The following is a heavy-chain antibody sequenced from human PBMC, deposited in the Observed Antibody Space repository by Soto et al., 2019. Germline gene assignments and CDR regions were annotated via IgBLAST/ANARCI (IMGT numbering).Heavy chain of an antibody. V-gene: IGHV2-5*02. J-gene: IGHJ4*02. CDR1: GFSLSTSGVV. Sequence: ASGPTLVNPTQTLTLTCTFSGFSLSTSGVVVGWIRQPPGKALEWLALIYWDDDKRYSPSLKSRLTITKDTSKNQVVLTMTNMDPVDTATYYCALVGNGYGDYGDYFDYWGQGTLVTVSS. D-gene: IGHD4-17*01. CDR2: IYWDDDK. CDR3: ALVGNGYGDYGDYFDY.